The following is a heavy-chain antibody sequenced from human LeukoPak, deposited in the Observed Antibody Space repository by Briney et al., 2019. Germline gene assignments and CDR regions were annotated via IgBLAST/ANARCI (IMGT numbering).Heavy chain of an antibody. Sequence: ASVKVSCKASGYTFTNYDINWVRQAAGQGLEWMGWMNPNSGSKGYAQKFQGRVTITTDESTSTAYMELSSLRSEDTAVYYCARVGPQPRRGYFDYWGQGTLVTVSS. V-gene: IGHV1-8*01. D-gene: IGHD6-13*01. CDR1: GYTFTNYD. CDR3: ARVGPQPRRGYFDY. CDR2: MNPNSGSK. J-gene: IGHJ4*02.